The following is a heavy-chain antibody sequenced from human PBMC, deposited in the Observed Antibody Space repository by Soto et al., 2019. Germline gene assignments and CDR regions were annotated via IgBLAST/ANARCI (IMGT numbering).Heavy chain of an antibody. J-gene: IGHJ4*02. D-gene: IGHD3-16*01. CDR3: GRQYSLNMHAWDF. Sequence: GESLKISCEGSGYTFPNFWIGWVRQMPGKGLEWIGSIYPRDSDIRYSPSLQGQVTISADKSISTAYLQWSSLKAADTAMYYCGRQYSLNMHAWDFWGQGTLVTVSS. CDR2: IYPRDSDI. CDR1: GYTFPNFW. V-gene: IGHV5-51*01.